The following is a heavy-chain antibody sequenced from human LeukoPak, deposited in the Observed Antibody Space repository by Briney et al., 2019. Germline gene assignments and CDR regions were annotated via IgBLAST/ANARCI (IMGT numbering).Heavy chain of an antibody. V-gene: IGHV1-18*04. D-gene: IGHD2-2*01. Sequence: GASVKVSCKASGYTFTGYYMHWVRQAPGQGLEWVGWISAYNGNTNYAQKLQGRVTMTTDTSTSTTYMELRSLRSDDTAVYYCARDPVVVVPAAMGRYGMDVWGQGTTVTVSS. J-gene: IGHJ6*02. CDR2: ISAYNGNT. CDR3: ARDPVVVVPAAMGRYGMDV. CDR1: GYTFTGYY.